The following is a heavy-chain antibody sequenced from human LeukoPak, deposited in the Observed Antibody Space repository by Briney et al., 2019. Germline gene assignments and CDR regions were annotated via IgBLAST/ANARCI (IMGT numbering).Heavy chain of an antibody. J-gene: IGHJ4*02. V-gene: IGHV1-2*02. CDR3: AREMYYYDSSGYYYGYFDY. Sequence: ASVKVSCKASGYTFTGYYMHWVRQAPGQGLEWMGWINPNSGGTKYAQKLQGRVTMTTDTSTSTAYMELRSLRSDDTAVYYCAREMYYYDSSGYYYGYFDYWGQGTLVTVSS. CDR1: GYTFTGYY. D-gene: IGHD3-22*01. CDR2: INPNSGGT.